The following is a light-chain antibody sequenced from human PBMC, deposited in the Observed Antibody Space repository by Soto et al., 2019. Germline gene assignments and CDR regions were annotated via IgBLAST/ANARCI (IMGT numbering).Light chain of an antibody. J-gene: IGLJ1*01. V-gene: IGLV2-8*01. Sequence: QSALTQPPSASGSPGQSVTISCTGASSDVGGYNYVSWYQQHPGKAPKLMIYEVNKRPSGVPDRFSGSKFGNTASLTVSGLQGEDEADYYCCSYAGSYTYVFGTGTKVTVL. CDR3: CSYAGSYTYV. CDR2: EVN. CDR1: SSDVGGYNY.